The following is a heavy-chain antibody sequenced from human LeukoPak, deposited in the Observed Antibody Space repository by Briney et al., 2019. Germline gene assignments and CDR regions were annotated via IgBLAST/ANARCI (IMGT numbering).Heavy chain of an antibody. CDR1: GFTFSSYA. J-gene: IGHJ4*02. CDR3: AKGRQDYGGNYTEGY. D-gene: IGHD4-23*01. CDR2: ISGSGGST. V-gene: IGHV3-23*01. Sequence: GGSLRLSCSASGFTFSSYAMYWVRQAPGKGLEWVSAISGSGGSTYYADSVKGPFTISRDNSKNTLYLQMNSLRAEDTAVYYCAKGRQDYGGNYTEGYWGQGTLVTVSS.